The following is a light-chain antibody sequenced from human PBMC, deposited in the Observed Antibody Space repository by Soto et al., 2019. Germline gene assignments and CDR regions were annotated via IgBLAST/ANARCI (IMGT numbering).Light chain of an antibody. CDR3: SSYTSSSTLKV. V-gene: IGLV2-14*01. CDR2: DVS. Sequence: QSVLTQPASVYGSPGQSITISSTGTSSDVGGYNYVSWYQQHPGKAPKLMIYDVSNRPSGVSNRFSGSKSGNTASLTISGLQAEDEADYYCSSYTSSSTLKVFGTGTKVTVL. J-gene: IGLJ1*01. CDR1: SSDVGGYNY.